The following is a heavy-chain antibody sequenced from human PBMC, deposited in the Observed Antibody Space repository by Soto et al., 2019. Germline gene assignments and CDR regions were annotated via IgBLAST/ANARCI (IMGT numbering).Heavy chain of an antibody. Sequence: EVQLLESGGGLVQPGGSLRLSCAASGFTFSSYAMSWVRQAPGKGREWVSAISGSGGSTYYADSVKGRFTISRDNSKNTLYLQMNSLRAEDTAVYYCAKDRPFLEPSDRRWNYYYYMDVWGKGTTVTVSS. CDR1: GFTFSSYA. D-gene: IGHD3-3*01. CDR3: AKDRPFLEPSDRRWNYYYYMDV. J-gene: IGHJ6*03. CDR2: ISGSGGST. V-gene: IGHV3-23*01.